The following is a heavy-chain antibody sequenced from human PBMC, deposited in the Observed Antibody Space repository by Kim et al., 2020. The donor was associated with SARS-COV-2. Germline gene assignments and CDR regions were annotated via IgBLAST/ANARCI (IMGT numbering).Heavy chain of an antibody. CDR3: ARDGDLGYCSGGSCYRDVRPYYYYGMDV. CDR1: GGTFSSYA. Sequence: SVKVSCKASGGTFSSYAISWVRQAPGQGLEWMGGIIPIFGTANYAQKFQGRVTITADESTSTAYMELSSLRSEDTAVYYCARDGDLGYCSGGSCYRDVRPYYYYGMDVWGQGTTVTVSS. V-gene: IGHV1-69*13. CDR2: IIPIFGTA. D-gene: IGHD2-15*01. J-gene: IGHJ6*02.